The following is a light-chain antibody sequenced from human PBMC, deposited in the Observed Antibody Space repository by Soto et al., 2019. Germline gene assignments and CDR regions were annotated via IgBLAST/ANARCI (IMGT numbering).Light chain of an antibody. CDR1: QSVSSSY. Sequence: EMVWTQSPGTLSLSPGERATLSCRASQSVSSSYLAWYQQKPGQAPRLLIYGASSRATGIPDRFSGSGSGTDFTLTVSRLEPEDFAVYYCQQYGSSPPTFGQGTKVEIK. CDR3: QQYGSSPPT. CDR2: GAS. J-gene: IGKJ1*01. V-gene: IGKV3-20*01.